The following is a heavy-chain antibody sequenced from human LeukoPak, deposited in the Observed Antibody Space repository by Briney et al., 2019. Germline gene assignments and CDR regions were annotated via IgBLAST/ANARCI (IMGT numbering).Heavy chain of an antibody. D-gene: IGHD3-10*01. V-gene: IGHV4-59*01. CDR1: GGSISSYY. CDR3: ARGRISFGNFDY. Sequence: SETLSLTCTDSGGSISSYYWSWIRQPPGKGLEWIGYIYYSGSTNYNPSLKSRVTISVDTSKNQFSLKLSSVTAADTAVYYCARGRISFGNFDYWGQGTLVTVSS. CDR2: IYYSGST. J-gene: IGHJ4*02.